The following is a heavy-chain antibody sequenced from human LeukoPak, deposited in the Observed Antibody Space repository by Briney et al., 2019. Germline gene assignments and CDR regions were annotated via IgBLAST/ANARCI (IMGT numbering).Heavy chain of an antibody. J-gene: IGHJ3*02. V-gene: IGHV4-59*12. Sequence: PSETLSLTCTVSGGPFSSYYWSWIRQPPGKGLEWIGYIYYTGSANYNPSLKSRVTMSVDTSKNQFSLKLSSVTAADTAVYYCANYDSSGFGAFDIWGQGAMVTVSS. CDR3: ANYDSSGFGAFDI. CDR2: IYYTGSA. D-gene: IGHD3-22*01. CDR1: GGPFSSYY.